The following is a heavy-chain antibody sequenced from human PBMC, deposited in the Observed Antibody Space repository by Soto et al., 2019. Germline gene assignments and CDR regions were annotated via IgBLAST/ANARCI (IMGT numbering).Heavy chain of an antibody. Sequence: PSQTLSLTCAISGDSVSSNSAVWNWIRQSPSRGLEWLGRTYYRSKWYNDYAPSVKSRITINPDTSKNQFSPQLNSVTPEDTAVYYCTRDRYSSGVYRSDLWDLGTLVTVSS. J-gene: IGHJ5*02. CDR1: GDSVSSNSAV. V-gene: IGHV6-1*01. CDR2: TYYRSKWYN. D-gene: IGHD6-19*01. CDR3: TRDRYSSGVYRSDL.